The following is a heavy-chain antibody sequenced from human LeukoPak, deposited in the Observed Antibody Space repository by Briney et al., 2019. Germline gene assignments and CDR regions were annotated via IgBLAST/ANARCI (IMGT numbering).Heavy chain of an antibody. CDR3: ARSPELRLRELSSPYDAFDI. J-gene: IGHJ3*02. D-gene: IGHD3-16*02. CDR2: IYYSGST. Sequence: PSETLSLTCTVSGGSISSYYWSWIRQPPGKELEWIGYIYYSGSTNYNPSLKSRVTISVDTSKNQFSLKLSSVTAADTAVYYCARSPELRLRELSSPYDAFDIWGQGTMVTVSS. V-gene: IGHV4-59*08. CDR1: GGSISSYY.